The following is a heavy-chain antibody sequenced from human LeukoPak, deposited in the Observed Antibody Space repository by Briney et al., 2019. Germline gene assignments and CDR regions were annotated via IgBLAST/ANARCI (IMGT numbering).Heavy chain of an antibody. D-gene: IGHD4-11*01. CDR1: GFTFSSYW. CDR2: IKQDGSEK. J-gene: IGHJ6*03. Sequence: PGGSLRLSCAASGFTFSSYWMSWVRQAPGKGLEWVANIKQDGSEKYYVDSVKGRFTISRDNAKNSLYLQMNSLRAEDTAVYYCAGTDYSNYYYYYMDVWGKGTTVTVSS. CDR3: AGTDYSNYYYYYMDV. V-gene: IGHV3-7*01.